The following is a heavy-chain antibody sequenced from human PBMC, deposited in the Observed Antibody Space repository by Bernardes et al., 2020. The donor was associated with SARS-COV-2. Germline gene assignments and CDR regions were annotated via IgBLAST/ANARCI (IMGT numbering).Heavy chain of an antibody. J-gene: IGHJ6*02. V-gene: IGHV3-30*01. CDR2: ISHDGSNK. CDR1: GFTFSSYA. CDR3: AREAGNGMDV. Sequence: GGSLRLSCAASGFTFSSYAMHWVRQAPGKGLEWVELISHDGSNKYYADSVKGRFTISRDNSKNTLYLQMNSLRAEDTAVYYCAREAGNGMDVWGQGTTVTVSS.